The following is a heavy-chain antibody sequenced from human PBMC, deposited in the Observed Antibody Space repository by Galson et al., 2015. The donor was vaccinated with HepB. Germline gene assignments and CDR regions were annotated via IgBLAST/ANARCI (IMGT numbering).Heavy chain of an antibody. CDR2: MNPNSANT. Sequence: SVKVSCKASGYTFTGYDINWVRQATGQGLEWMGWMNPNSANTGYAQKFQGRVTMTRNTAISTAYMELSSLTSEDTAVYYCARAPMRGYYDGSGYYSIDYWGQGTLVTVSS. V-gene: IGHV1-8*01. CDR3: ARAPMRGYYDGSGYYSIDY. D-gene: IGHD3-22*01. CDR1: GYTFTGYD. J-gene: IGHJ4*02.